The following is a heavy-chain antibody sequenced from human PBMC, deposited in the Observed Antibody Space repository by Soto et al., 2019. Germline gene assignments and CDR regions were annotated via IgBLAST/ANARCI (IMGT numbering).Heavy chain of an antibody. J-gene: IGHJ3*02. Sequence: QVQLVESGGGVVQPGRSLRLSCAASRFSFSTYAIHWVRQAPGKGLEWVAGISYDGGNEYYADSVKGRFTISRDNSKSTLYLKMNSLGPDDTAVYYCARDRSGSHEIDDPLDIWGRGTMVTVSS. D-gene: IGHD1-26*01. CDR3: ARDRSGSHEIDDPLDI. CDR2: ISYDGGNE. CDR1: RFSFSTYA. V-gene: IGHV3-30-3*01.